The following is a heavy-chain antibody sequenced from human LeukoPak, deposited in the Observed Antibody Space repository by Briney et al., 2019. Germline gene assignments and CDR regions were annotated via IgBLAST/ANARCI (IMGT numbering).Heavy chain of an antibody. V-gene: IGHV3-48*03. CDR3: ARVVVAATGGWFDP. CDR2: ISSSGSTI. D-gene: IGHD2-15*01. J-gene: IGHJ5*02. CDR1: GFTFSSYE. Sequence: GGSLRLSCAASGFTFSSYEMNWVRQAPGKGLEWVSYISSSGSTIYYADSVKGRFTISRDNAKNSLYLQMNSLSAEDTAVYYCARVVVAATGGWFDPWGQGTLVTVSS.